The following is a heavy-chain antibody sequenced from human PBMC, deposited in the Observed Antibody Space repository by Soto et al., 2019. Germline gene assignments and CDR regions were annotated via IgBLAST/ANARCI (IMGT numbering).Heavy chain of an antibody. CDR2: MRSKTYGGTT. V-gene: IGHV3-49*03. Sequence: PVGSLRLSCTASGFTFGDNAVSWFRQAPGKGLEWVAIMRSKTYGGTTEYAASVKGRFTISIDDSKTIAYLQMNSLKIEDTAMYYCASGQRGLSWGQGTLVTVTS. CDR3: ASGQRGLS. J-gene: IGHJ5*02. D-gene: IGHD3-10*01. CDR1: GFTFGDNA.